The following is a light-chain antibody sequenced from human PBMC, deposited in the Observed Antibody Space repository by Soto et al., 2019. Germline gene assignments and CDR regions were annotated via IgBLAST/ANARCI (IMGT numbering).Light chain of an antibody. Sequence: QSALTQPASVSGSPGQSITISCTGTSSDVGSSYLVSWYQQHPGKAPKLMIYEGSKRPSGVSNRFSGSKSGNTASLTVSGLQAEDEADYYCCSYAGTSTLFGGGTQLTVL. CDR1: SSDVGSSYL. CDR2: EGS. V-gene: IGLV2-23*01. CDR3: CSYAGTSTL. J-gene: IGLJ2*01.